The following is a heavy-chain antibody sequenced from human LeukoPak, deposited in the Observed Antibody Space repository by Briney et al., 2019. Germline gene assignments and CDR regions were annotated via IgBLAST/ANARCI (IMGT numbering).Heavy chain of an antibody. CDR3: ARGRRGLWFGEYHNWFDP. CDR2: INPNSGGT. V-gene: IGHV1-2*02. Sequence: ASVTVSCKASGYTFTGYYMHWVRQAPGQGLEWMGWINPNSGGTNYAQKFQGRVTMTRDTSISTAYMELSRLRSDDTAVYYCARGRRGLWFGEYHNWFDPWGQGTLVTVSS. J-gene: IGHJ5*02. CDR1: GYTFTGYY. D-gene: IGHD3-10*01.